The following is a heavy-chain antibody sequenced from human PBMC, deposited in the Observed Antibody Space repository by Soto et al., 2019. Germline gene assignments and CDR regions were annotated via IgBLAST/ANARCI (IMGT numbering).Heavy chain of an antibody. D-gene: IGHD3-16*01. J-gene: IGHJ5*02. CDR1: GDSVSSGDYY. CDR3: ARSPVDTYMIYWSDP. Sequence: PSETLSLTCSVSGDSVSSGDYYWSWMRQPPGKGRVGIGHVYGSGSTNHIPSPHSRLTMSVDTANTHFSLKLNSVTAAATAVYYCARSPVDTYMIYWSDPWGQGTQVTVSS. V-gene: IGHV4-61*03. CDR2: VYGSGST.